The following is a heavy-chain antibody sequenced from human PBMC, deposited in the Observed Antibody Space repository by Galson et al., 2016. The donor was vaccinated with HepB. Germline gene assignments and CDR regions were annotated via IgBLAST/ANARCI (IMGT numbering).Heavy chain of an antibody. CDR3: AKSVLEYDILTGYYRRGADY. CDR1: GFTFSSYA. Sequence: SLRLSCAASGFTFSSYAMSWVRQAPGKGLEWVSSSGSGGPTYYADSVKGRFTISRDNSKNTLFLQMHRLRAGDTAVYYCAKSVLEYDILTGYYRRGADYWGQGTLVTVSS. D-gene: IGHD3-9*01. V-gene: IGHV3-23*01. CDR2: SGSGGPT. J-gene: IGHJ4*02.